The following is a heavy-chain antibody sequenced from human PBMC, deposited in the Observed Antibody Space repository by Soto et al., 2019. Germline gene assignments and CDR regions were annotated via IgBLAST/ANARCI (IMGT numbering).Heavy chain of an antibody. J-gene: IGHJ6*02. V-gene: IGHV4-4*02. D-gene: IGHD2-15*01. CDR1: DDSIRSNNW. Sequence: SDTLSLNCAVSDDSIRSNNWWSWVRQAPGKGLEWIGEIYHSGSTNYNPSLKSRVTISVDKSKNQFSLKLSSVTAADTAVYYCARDPYCSGGSCYYYGMDVWGQGTTVT. CDR3: ARDPYCSGGSCYYYGMDV. CDR2: IYHSGST.